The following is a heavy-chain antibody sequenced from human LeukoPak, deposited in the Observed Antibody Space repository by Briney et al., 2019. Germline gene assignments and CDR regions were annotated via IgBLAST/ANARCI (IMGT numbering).Heavy chain of an antibody. V-gene: IGHV4-59*08. D-gene: IGHD5-18*01. CDR2: IYYSGST. CDR3: ARSRYSYGYAYYYYYGMDV. Sequence: PSETLSLTCTVSGGSISSYYWSWIRQPPGKGLEWIGYIYYSGSTNYNPSLKSRVTISVDTSKNQFSLKLSSVTAADTAVYYCARSRYSYGYAYYYYYGMDVWGQGTTVTVSS. J-gene: IGHJ6*02. CDR1: GGSISSYY.